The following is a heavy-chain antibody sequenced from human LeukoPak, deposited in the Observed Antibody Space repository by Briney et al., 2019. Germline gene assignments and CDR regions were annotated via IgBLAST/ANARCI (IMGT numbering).Heavy chain of an antibody. CDR3: ARHSTGGYPTGDV. Sequence: SETLSLTCTVSGGSISSYYWSWIRQPPGKGLEWIGYIYTSGSTNYNPSLKSRVTISVDTSKNQFSLKLSSVTAADTAVYYCARHSTGGYPTGDVWGKGTTVTVSS. D-gene: IGHD1-14*01. CDR1: GGSISSYY. V-gene: IGHV4-4*09. J-gene: IGHJ6*04. CDR2: IYTSGST.